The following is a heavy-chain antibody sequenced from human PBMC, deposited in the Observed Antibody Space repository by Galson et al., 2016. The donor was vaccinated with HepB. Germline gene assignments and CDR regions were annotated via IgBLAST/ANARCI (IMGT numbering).Heavy chain of an antibody. Sequence: SLRLSCAASGFTFSSYSMNWVRQAPGKGLEWVSSISSGSSYIFYADSVKGRFTISRDNAKNSLYLQMNSLRAEDTAVYYCARDASSTGYFGGTTDDYWGQGTRVTVSS. CDR3: ARDASSTGYFGGTTDDY. CDR1: GFTFSSYS. D-gene: IGHD3-22*01. J-gene: IGHJ4*02. CDR2: ISSGSSYI. V-gene: IGHV3-21*01.